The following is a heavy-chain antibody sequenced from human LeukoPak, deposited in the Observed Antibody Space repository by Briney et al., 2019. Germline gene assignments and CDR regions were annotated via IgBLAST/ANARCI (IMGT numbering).Heavy chain of an antibody. D-gene: IGHD6-19*01. J-gene: IGHJ4*02. Sequence: GGSLRLSCAASGFTVSSNYMSWVRQAPGKGLEWVSVIYSGGSTYYADSVKGRFTISRDNSKNTLYLQMNSLRAEDTAVYYRARAIAVAGKEFDWGQGTLVTVSS. CDR1: GFTVSSNY. CDR3: ARAIAVAGKEFD. V-gene: IGHV3-66*01. CDR2: IYSGGST.